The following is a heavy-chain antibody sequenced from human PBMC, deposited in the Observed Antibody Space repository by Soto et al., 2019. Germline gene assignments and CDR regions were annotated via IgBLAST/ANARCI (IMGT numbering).Heavy chain of an antibody. CDR3: ARVEVDGSGSYLPYYGMDV. J-gene: IGHJ6*02. Sequence: QVQLVQSGAEVKKPGASVKVSCKASGYTFTSYGISWVRQAPGQGLEWMGWISAYNGNTNYAQKLQGRVTMTTDTYTSTDYMELRSLRSADTAVYYCARVEVDGSGSYLPYYGMDVWGQGTTVTVSS. CDR2: ISAYNGNT. V-gene: IGHV1-18*01. CDR1: GYTFTSYG. D-gene: IGHD3-10*01.